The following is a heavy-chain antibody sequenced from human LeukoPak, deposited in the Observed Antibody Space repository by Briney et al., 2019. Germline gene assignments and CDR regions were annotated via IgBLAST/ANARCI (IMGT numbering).Heavy chain of an antibody. CDR3: AKDPALRAKCYYDY. CDR1: GFTFDDYG. D-gene: IGHD3-16*01. CDR2: INWNGGST. J-gene: IGHJ4*02. Sequence: GGSLRLSCAASGFTFDDYGMSWVRQAPGKGLEWVSGINWNGGSTGYADSVKGRFTISRDNAKNSLYLQMNSLRAEDTAVYYCAKDPALRAKCYYDYWGQGTLVTVSS. V-gene: IGHV3-20*04.